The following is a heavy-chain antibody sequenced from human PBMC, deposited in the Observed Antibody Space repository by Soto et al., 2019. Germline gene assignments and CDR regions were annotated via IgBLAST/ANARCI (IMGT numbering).Heavy chain of an antibody. CDR1: GFTFSSYW. CDR2: IKQDGSKK. CDR3: ARLVGKNTAMANRGNDY. Sequence: GGSLRLSCAASGFTFSSYWMSWVRQAPGKGLEWVANIKQDGSKKYYVDSVKGRFTISRDNAKNSLYLQMNSLRAEDTAVYYCARLVGKNTAMANRGNDYWGQGTLVTVSS. J-gene: IGHJ4*02. V-gene: IGHV3-7*01. D-gene: IGHD5-18*01.